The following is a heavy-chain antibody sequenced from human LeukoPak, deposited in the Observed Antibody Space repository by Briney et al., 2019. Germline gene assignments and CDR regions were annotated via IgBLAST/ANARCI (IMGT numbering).Heavy chain of an antibody. D-gene: IGHD4-17*01. J-gene: IGHJ5*02. Sequence: GASVKVSCKASGYTFTSYGISWVRQAPGQGLEWMGWINPNSGGTNYAQKFQGRVTMTRDTSISTAYMELSRLRSDDTAVYYCAREYGDSAPWGQGTLVTVSS. CDR2: INPNSGGT. V-gene: IGHV1-2*02. CDR1: GYTFTSYG. CDR3: AREYGDSAP.